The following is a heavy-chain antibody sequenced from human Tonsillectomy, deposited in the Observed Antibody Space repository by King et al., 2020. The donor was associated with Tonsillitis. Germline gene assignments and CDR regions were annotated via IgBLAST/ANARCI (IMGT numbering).Heavy chain of an antibody. V-gene: IGHV1-69*17. D-gene: IGHD3-10*01. J-gene: IGHJ3*01. CDR1: GGSFSDYA. CDR3: ARTKETYYIGMGTYGYEAFDV. Sequence: QLVQSGAEMKKPGSSVKVSCRAFGGSFSDYAVVWIRQAPGQGLEWVGCFIPLFPLTYVAHNFQGRITLSADKSASAAYMELTSLRAEDTAVYYCARTKETYYIGMGTYGYEAFDVWGQGTPVTVSS. CDR2: FIPLFPLT.